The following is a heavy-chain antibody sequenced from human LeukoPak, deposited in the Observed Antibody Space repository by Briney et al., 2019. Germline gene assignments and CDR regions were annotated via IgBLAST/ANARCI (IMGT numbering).Heavy chain of an antibody. CDR1: GFTFSSFG. D-gene: IGHD2-15*01. J-gene: IGHJ2*01. CDR2: ISYDGNAK. CDR3: AKDLSGSWYFDL. Sequence: GGSLRLSCSASGFTFSSFGMHWVRQAPGMGLEWVAMISYDGNAKYYADSVRGRFAISRDNSKNTLYLQMNSLRAEDTAVYYCAKDLSGSWYFDLWGRGTLVTVSS. V-gene: IGHV3-30*18.